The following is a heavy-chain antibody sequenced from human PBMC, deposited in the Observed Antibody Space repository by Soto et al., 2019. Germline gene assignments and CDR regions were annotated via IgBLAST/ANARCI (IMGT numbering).Heavy chain of an antibody. J-gene: IGHJ4*02. Sequence: QVQLVQSGTEVKKAGSAVKVSCKTSGYTFTTYGISWIRQAPGQGLEWIAWISVYNGDTNYAQNVQGRVTMTTDTLTTTADRELRSLRSYDTAVYYCARVCCGGDCLSGGDFDYWGQGTLVTVS. CDR2: ISVYNGDT. CDR1: GYTFTTYG. D-gene: IGHD2-21*01. CDR3: ARVCCGGDCLSGGDFDY. V-gene: IGHV1-18*01.